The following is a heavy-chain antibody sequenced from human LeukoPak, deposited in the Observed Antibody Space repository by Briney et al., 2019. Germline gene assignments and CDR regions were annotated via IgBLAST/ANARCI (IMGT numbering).Heavy chain of an antibody. D-gene: IGHD2-15*01. V-gene: IGHV3-21*01. Sequence: GGSLRLSCAASGFTLSSYSMNWVRQAPGKGLEWVSSISSSSNYIYYADSVKGRFTISRDNAKNSLYLQMNSLRVEDTAVYYCARDATIGRVVGDLTYWGQGTLVTVSS. CDR3: ARDATIGRVVGDLTY. CDR2: ISSSSNYI. CDR1: GFTLSSYS. J-gene: IGHJ4*02.